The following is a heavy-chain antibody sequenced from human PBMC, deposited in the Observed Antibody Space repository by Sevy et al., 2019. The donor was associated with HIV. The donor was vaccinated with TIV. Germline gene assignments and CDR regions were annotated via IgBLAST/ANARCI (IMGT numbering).Heavy chain of an antibody. D-gene: IGHD3-22*01. CDR3: ASSYYESSGYSPLYYYGMDV. CDR2: FIPMFDTA. CDR1: GGTFSNYA. J-gene: IGHJ6*02. V-gene: IGHV1-69*13. Sequence: ASVKVSCKASGGTFSNYAISWVRQAPGQGLEWMGGFIPMFDTANSAQKFRGRVTLTADGSTSTAYMELSSLRSEDTAVYYCASSYYESSGYSPLYYYGMDVWGQGTMVTVSS.